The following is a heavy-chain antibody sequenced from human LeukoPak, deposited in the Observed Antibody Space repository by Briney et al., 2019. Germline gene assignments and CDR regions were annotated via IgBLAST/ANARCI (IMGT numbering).Heavy chain of an antibody. J-gene: IGHJ2*01. CDR2: INPSGGST. V-gene: IGHV1-46*01. CDR3: ARDPGREYDVDTAMGSPPDWYFDL. Sequence: ASVKVSCKASGYTFTSYYMPWVRQAPGQGLEWMGIINPSGGSTSYAQKFQGRVTMTRDTSTSTLYMELSSLRSEDTAVYYCARDPGREYDVDTAMGSPPDWYFDLWGRGTLVTVSS. CDR1: GYTFTSYY. D-gene: IGHD5-18*01.